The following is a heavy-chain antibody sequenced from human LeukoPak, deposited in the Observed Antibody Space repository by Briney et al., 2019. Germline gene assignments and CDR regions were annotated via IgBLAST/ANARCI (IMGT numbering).Heavy chain of an antibody. CDR2: IYSGGST. J-gene: IGHJ4*02. V-gene: IGHV3-53*01. CDR1: GFTFSSYA. D-gene: IGHD5-18*01. Sequence: GGSLRLSCAASGFTFSSYAMHWVRQAPGKGLEWVSVIYSGGSTYYADSVKGRFTISRDNSKNTLYLQMNSLRAEDTAVYYCARTSLGAMALGYWGQGTLVTVSS. CDR3: ARTSLGAMALGY.